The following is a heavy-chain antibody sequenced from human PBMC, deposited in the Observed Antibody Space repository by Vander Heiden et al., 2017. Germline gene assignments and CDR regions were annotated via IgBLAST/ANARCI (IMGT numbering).Heavy chain of an antibody. J-gene: IGHJ4*02. V-gene: IGHV4-34*02. CDR2: INESGST. Sequence: QVQLPQWGAGLLKPSKTLSLTCAVYGGSFSGYYWTWIRQPPGKGREWIGEINESGSTNYNPSLKSRVTISGDTSKNQFSLRLTSVTAADTAVYYCARRGRLPFDYWGQGTLVTVSS. CDR3: ARRGRLPFDY. CDR1: GGSFSGYY. D-gene: IGHD6-25*01.